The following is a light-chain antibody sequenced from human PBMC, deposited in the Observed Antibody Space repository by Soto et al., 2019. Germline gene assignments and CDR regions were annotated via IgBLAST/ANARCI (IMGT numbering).Light chain of an antibody. CDR3: QHYSNWPPT. CDR1: ESVHSN. Sequence: EMVMTQSPATLSVSPGERVTLSCRDSESVHSNLAWYQQKPGQGPSLLIYYASTRVTGVPDRFSGSGSGTEFTLTISSLQSEDFGVYYCQHYSNWPPTFGPGTKVEIK. V-gene: IGKV3-15*01. J-gene: IGKJ3*01. CDR2: YAS.